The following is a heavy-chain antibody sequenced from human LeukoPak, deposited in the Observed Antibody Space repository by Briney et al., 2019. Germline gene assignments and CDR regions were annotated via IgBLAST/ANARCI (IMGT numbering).Heavy chain of an antibody. J-gene: IGHJ4*02. CDR2: ISGSGSR. Sequence: PGGSLRLSCAASGFTFSSYAMSWVRQAPGKGLEWVSTISGSGSRYYADSVKGRFTISRDNSKNTLYLQMNSLKAEDTAVYYCAKGLQWDLPFDYWGQGTLVTVSS. CDR1: GFTFSSYA. CDR3: AKGLQWDLPFDY. D-gene: IGHD1-26*01. V-gene: IGHV3-23*01.